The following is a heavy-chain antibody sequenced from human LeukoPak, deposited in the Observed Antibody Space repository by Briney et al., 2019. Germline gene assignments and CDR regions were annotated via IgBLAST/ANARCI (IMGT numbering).Heavy chain of an antibody. V-gene: IGHV3-33*01. CDR2: IWYDGSDK. D-gene: IGHD6-13*01. J-gene: IGHJ4*02. Sequence: PGGSLRLSCAASGFTFSSYGMHWVRQAPGKGLEWVAVIWYDGSDKYYGDSVKGRFTISRDNSKNTLFLQMNSLRGKDTAVYYCARAIGSSWPLGDCWDQGTLVTVSS. CDR1: GFTFSSYG. CDR3: ARAIGSSWPLGDC.